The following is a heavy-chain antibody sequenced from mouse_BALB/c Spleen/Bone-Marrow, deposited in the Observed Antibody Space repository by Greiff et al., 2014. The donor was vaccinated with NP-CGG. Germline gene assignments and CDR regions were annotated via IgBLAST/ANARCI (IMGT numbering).Heavy chain of an antibody. D-gene: IGHD2-2*01. CDR1: GYTFTDYA. CDR2: IDPETGGT. J-gene: IGHJ4*01. Sequence: VQLQQSGAELVRPGASVTLSCKASGYTFTDYAMHWVKQTPVHGLEWIGSIDPETGGTAYNQNFKGKATLTADRSSTTAYMELRSLTSEDAAVYYCTREGIDVGYDVPMDYWGQGTSVTVSS. V-gene: IGHV1-15*01. CDR3: TREGIDVGYDVPMDY.